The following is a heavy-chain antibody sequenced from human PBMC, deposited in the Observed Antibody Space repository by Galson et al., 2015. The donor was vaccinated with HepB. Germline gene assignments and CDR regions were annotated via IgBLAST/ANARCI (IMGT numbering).Heavy chain of an antibody. V-gene: IGHV1-8*01. D-gene: IGHD3-3*01. CDR1: GYTFTSYD. Sequence: SVKVSCKASGYTFTSYDINWVRQATGQGLEWMGWMNPNSGNTGYAQKFQGRVTMTRNTSISTAYMELSSLRSEDTAVYYCARRAYDFWSGWGNPMHISQYYYYYYYMDVWGKGTTVTVSS. CDR2: MNPNSGNT. CDR3: ARRAYDFWSGWGNPMHISQYYYYYYYMDV. J-gene: IGHJ6*03.